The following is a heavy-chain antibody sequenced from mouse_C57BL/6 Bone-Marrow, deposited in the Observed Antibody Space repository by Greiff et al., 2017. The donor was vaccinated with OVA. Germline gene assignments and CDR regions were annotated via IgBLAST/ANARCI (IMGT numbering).Heavy chain of an antibody. Sequence: EVKLVESGPELVKPGASVKISCKASGYSFTGYYMNWVKQSPEKSLEWIGEINPSTGGTTYNQKFKAKATLTVDKSSSTAYMQLKSLTSEDSAVYYCARPDYDFDVWGTGTTVTVSS. D-gene: IGHD1-1*01. CDR3: ARPDYDFDV. V-gene: IGHV1-42*01. CDR2: INPSTGGT. CDR1: GYSFTGYY. J-gene: IGHJ1*03.